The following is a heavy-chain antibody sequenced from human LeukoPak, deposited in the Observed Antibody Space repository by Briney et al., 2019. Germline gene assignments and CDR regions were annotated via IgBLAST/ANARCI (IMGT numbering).Heavy chain of an antibody. D-gene: IGHD5-24*01. CDR1: GITFSIYG. V-gene: IGHV3-23*01. CDR3: AKRDGYNSGYFES. CDR2: ISGSGDST. Sequence: PGGSLRLSCAASGITFSIYGMSWVRQAPGKGLEWVSVISGSGDSTYSADSVKARFTISRDNSKNTLYLQMNSLRAEDTAVYYCAKRDGYNSGYFESWGQGTLVTVSS. J-gene: IGHJ4*02.